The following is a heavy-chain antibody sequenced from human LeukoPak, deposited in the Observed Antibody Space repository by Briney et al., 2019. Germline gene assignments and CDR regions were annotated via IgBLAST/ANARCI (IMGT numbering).Heavy chain of an antibody. J-gene: IGHJ3*02. CDR1: GYSISSGYY. V-gene: IGHV4-38-2*02. CDR3: ARERNAFDI. Sequence: TPSETLSLTCTVSGYSISSGYYWGWIRQPPGKGLEWIGSIYHSGSTYYNPSLKSRVTISVDTSKNQFSLKLSSVTAADTAVYYCARERNAFDIWGQGTMVTVSS. CDR2: IYHSGST.